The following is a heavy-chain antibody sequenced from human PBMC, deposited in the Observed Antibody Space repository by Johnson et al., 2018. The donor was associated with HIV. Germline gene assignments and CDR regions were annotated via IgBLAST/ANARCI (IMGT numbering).Heavy chain of an antibody. V-gene: IGHV3-66*01. J-gene: IGHJ3*02. CDR2: LYSGGNT. CDR1: GFSVSDSY. CDR3: AREGPAAYIWAFDI. D-gene: IGHD2-2*01. Sequence: VQLVESGGGLVQPGGSLRLSCGASGFSVSDSYMNWVRQAPGQGLEWVSVLYSGGNTYYADSVRGRFTISRDTSKNTLYLQMSSLRAEDTAVYYCAREGPAAYIWAFDIWGQGTMVTVSS.